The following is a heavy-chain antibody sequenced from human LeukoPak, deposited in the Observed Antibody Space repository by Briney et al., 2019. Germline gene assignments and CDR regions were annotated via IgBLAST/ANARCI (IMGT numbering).Heavy chain of an antibody. J-gene: IGHJ3*02. CDR3: ARDPSFLKYYDSSGYYYGDAFDI. D-gene: IGHD3-22*01. V-gene: IGHV3-33*01. CDR2: IWYDGSNK. Sequence: PGGSLRLSCAASGFTFSSYGMHWVRQAPGKGLGWVAVIWYDGSNKYYADSVKGRLTISRDNSKNTLYLQMNSLRAEDTAVYYCARDPSFLKYYDSSGYYYGDAFDIWGQGTMVTVSS. CDR1: GFTFSSYG.